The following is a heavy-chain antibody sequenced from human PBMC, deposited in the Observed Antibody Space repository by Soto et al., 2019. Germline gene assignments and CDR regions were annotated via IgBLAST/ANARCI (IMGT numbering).Heavy chain of an antibody. J-gene: IGHJ4*02. V-gene: IGHV4-34*01. CDR2: INHSGST. CDR1: GGSFSGYY. D-gene: IGHD6-6*01. Sequence: KASETLSLTCAVYGGSFSGYYWSWIRQPPGKGLEWIGEINHSGSTNYNPSLKSRVTISVDTSKNQFSLKLTSVTAADTSVYYCARGGIAARHFDYWGQGALVTVSS. CDR3: ARGGIAARHFDY.